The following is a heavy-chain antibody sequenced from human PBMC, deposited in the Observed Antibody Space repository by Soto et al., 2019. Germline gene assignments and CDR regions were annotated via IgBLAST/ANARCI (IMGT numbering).Heavy chain of an antibody. CDR1: GGSLSNYG. Sequence: QVQLVQSGAEVKKPGSSVKVSCKASGGSLSNYGISWVRQAPGQGLEWMGAIIPVFGTPNYAQKFQDRVTITADESTTTDYIEVRSLTSEDTAVYYCARGDATKIVVTTYYAMDVWGPGTTVTVSS. CDR3: ARGDATKIVVTTYYAMDV. V-gene: IGHV1-69*12. CDR2: IIPVFGTP. J-gene: IGHJ6*02. D-gene: IGHD3-22*01.